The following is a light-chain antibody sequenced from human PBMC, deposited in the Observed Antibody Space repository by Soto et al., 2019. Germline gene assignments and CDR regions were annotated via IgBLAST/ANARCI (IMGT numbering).Light chain of an antibody. CDR2: AAS. CDR1: QDIRNF. Sequence: DIQMTQSPPSLSASVGDRVTITCRASQDIRNFVAWYQQKPGKAPKLLIYAASTLQSGVPSRFSGSGSGTDFTLTINSLHPEDVATYSSQKYSSVPVFGPGTKVEIK. J-gene: IGKJ3*01. V-gene: IGKV1-27*01. CDR3: QKYSSVPV.